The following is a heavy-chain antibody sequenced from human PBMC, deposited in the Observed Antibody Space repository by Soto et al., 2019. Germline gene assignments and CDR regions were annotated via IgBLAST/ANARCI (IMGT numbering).Heavy chain of an antibody. CDR3: TRDAYYDFWSGYSGYYYYYMDV. J-gene: IGHJ6*03. CDR1: GFTFSSYW. D-gene: IGHD3-3*01. CDR2: INGDGSST. V-gene: IGHV3-74*01. Sequence: GGSLRLSCAASGFTFSSYWLHWVRQAPGKGLVWVSRINGDGSSTSYADSVKGRFTISRDNAKNTLYLQMNSLRAEDTAVYYCTRDAYYDFWSGYSGYYYYYMDVWGKGTTVTVSS.